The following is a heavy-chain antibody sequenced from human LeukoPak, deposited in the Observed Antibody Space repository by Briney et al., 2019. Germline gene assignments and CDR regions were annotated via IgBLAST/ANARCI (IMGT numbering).Heavy chain of an antibody. V-gene: IGHV5-51*01. J-gene: IGHJ3*02. CDR3: ARVNCSSTSCYWVDAFDI. CDR1: GYSFTSYW. CDR2: IYPGDSDT. Sequence: GESLKISCKGSGYSFTSYWIGWVRQMPGKGLGWMGIIYPGDSDTRYSPSFQGQVTISADKSISTAYLQWSSLKASDTAMYYCARVNCSSTSCYWVDAFDIWGQGTMVTVSS. D-gene: IGHD2-2*01.